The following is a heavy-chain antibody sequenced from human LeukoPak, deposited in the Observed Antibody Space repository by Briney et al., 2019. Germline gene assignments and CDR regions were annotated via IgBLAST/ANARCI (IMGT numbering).Heavy chain of an antibody. V-gene: IGHV1-8*01. D-gene: IGHD6-13*01. Sequence: GASVKVSCQASGYTFTSYDIHGVRQATGQGLEWMGWMNPNSGNTGCAQKFQGRVTMTRNTSSSTAYMELSSLRSEDTAVYYCASAEHSSSWYGGSYNWFDPWGQGTLVTVSS. J-gene: IGHJ5*02. CDR1: GYTFTSYD. CDR3: ASAEHSSSWYGGSYNWFDP. CDR2: MNPNSGNT.